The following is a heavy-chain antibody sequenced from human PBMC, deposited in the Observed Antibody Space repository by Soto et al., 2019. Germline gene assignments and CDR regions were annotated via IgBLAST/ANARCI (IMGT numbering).Heavy chain of an antibody. J-gene: IGHJ4*02. Sequence: QIHLEQSRIEMKEPGTSLKISCATSGYSFTNYGISWVRQAPGQGLEWMGWISGYNGNTKYAQRFHDRGVMTADKFKSTGYLEMRNLRSNDTAVYYCARANTWVTGRVGTHWGQGTKVTVSS. V-gene: IGHV1-18*01. D-gene: IGHD1-1*01. CDR2: ISGYNGNT. CDR1: GYSFTNYG. CDR3: ARANTWVTGRVGTH.